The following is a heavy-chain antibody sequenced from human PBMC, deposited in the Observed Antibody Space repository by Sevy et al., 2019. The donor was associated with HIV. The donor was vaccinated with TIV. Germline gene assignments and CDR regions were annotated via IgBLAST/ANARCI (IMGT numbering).Heavy chain of an antibody. D-gene: IGHD2-21*02. J-gene: IGHJ1*01. CDR2: ISPYNGDT. CDR1: GYPFSNYG. Sequence: ASVKVSCKASGYPFSNYGISWVRQAPGQGLEWMGWISPYNGDTSYALKCQGRVTVTTDTSTSTAYMELRSLRSDDTAIYYCARELAYCDGDCSRAEYFQHWGQGALVTVSS. V-gene: IGHV1-18*01. CDR3: ARELAYCDGDCSRAEYFQH.